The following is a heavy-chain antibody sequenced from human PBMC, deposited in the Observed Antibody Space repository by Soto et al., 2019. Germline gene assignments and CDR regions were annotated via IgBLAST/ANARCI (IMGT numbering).Heavy chain of an antibody. Sequence: QVQLVQSGAEVKKPGASVTVSCKASGYTFTSYYIHWGRQAPGQGLEWMGIINPSGGSTSYAQKFQSRATRTSDRSTSTFYVEVIGLRSEDTAVYYWDRDQEPSTLYYDYYYMDVWGKGTTVTVSS. CDR1: GYTFTSYY. CDR2: INPSGGST. J-gene: IGHJ6*03. CDR3: DRDQEPSTLYYDYYYMDV. V-gene: IGHV1-46*03.